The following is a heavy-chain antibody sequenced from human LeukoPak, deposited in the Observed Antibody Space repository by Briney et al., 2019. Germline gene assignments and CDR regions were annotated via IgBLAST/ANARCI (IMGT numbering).Heavy chain of an antibody. CDR3: ARGPCSTSCHRSWYFDY. D-gene: IGHD2-2*01. CDR1: GGSFSGYY. Sequence: SETLSLTCAVYGGSFSGYYWTWIRPPPGKGLEWIGEINHSGSTTYKPSLRSRVTISVDTSKNHFSLRLTSVTAADTAVYYCARGPCSTSCHRSWYFDYWGQGTLVTVSS. V-gene: IGHV4-34*01. J-gene: IGHJ4*02. CDR2: INHSGST.